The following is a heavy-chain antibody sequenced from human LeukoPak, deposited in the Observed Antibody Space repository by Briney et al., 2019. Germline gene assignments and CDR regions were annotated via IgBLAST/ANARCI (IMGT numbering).Heavy chain of an antibody. Sequence: QPGGSLRLSCAASGFTFSGSAMHWVRQASGKGLEWVGQIRSKTNNYATTYAASVKGRFTISRDESKNTAYLQMNSLKNEDTAVYYCTRWAENDAFDIWGQGTTVTVSS. CDR1: GFTFSGSA. V-gene: IGHV3-73*01. CDR3: TRWAENDAFDI. CDR2: IRSKTNNYAT. J-gene: IGHJ3*02.